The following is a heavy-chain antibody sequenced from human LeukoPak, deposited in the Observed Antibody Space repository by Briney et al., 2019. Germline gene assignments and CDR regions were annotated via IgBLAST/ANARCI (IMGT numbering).Heavy chain of an antibody. CDR3: SKDSLPAVFYSQRGGFDY. D-gene: IGHD4-11*01. CDR1: GFTLSDYG. CDR2: ISYDGSNK. J-gene: IGHJ4*02. Sequence: PGGSLSLSCAASGFTLSDYGMHWVRQAPAKGMEWVAVISYDGSNKYYADCVKGRFIPSRDNSKNTLSLQMNSLRAEETPGYYFSKDSLPAVFYSQRGGFDYWGQGTLVTVSS. V-gene: IGHV3-30*18.